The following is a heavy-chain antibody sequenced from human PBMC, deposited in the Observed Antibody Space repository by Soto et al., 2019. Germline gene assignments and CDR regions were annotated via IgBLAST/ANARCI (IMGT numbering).Heavy chain of an antibody. J-gene: IGHJ5*02. CDR3: ASLDSRGWWRWFDP. CDR2: IYYSGST. V-gene: IGHV4-39*01. CDR1: SGSISSSSYY. D-gene: IGHD6-19*01. Sequence: QLQLQESGPGLVKPSETLSLTCTVSSGSISSSSYYWGWIRQPPGKGLEWIGSIYYSGSTYYNPSLKSRVTISLGTSKTQFPLKLSSGTAADTAVCYCASLDSRGWWRWFDPWGQGTLVTVSS.